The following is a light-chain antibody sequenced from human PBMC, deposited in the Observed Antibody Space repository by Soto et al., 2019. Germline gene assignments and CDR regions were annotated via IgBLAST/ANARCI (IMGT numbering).Light chain of an antibody. V-gene: IGKV1-5*01. CDR2: DVS. CDR3: QQYNNYWT. Sequence: IPMTPSPSTLSASVLYRFTITCRASQSISSWLAWYQQKPGKAPKLLIYDVSSLESGVPSRFSGSGSGTEFTLTISSLQPDDLATYYCQQYNNYWTFGQGTKVDIK. CDR1: QSISSW. J-gene: IGKJ1*01.